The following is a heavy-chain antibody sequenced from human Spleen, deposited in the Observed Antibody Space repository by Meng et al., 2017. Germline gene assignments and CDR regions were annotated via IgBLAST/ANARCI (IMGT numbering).Heavy chain of an antibody. Sequence: ASVKVSCKASGYTFSNYGITWVRQAPGQGLEWLGWISGYNGHTNYAQKVQARVTMTTDTSTSTAYMELRSLRSDNTAVYYCARVQGRGVNYFDFWGQGTQVTVSS. J-gene: IGHJ4*02. D-gene: IGHD5-24*01. V-gene: IGHV1-18*01. CDR3: ARVQGRGVNYFDF. CDR1: GYTFSNYG. CDR2: ISGYNGHT.